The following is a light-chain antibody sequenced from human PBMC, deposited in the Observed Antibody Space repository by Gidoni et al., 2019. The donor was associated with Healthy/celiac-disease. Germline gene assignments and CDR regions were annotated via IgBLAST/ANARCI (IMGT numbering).Light chain of an antibody. V-gene: IGLV2-14*03. CDR2: DCS. J-gene: IGLJ3*02. CDR1: SSDVGGYNY. Sequence: SALTQPASVSESPGQSITISCTGTSSDVGGYNYVSWYQQHPGKAPKLMIYDCSNRPSGVSNRFSGSKSGNTASLTISGLQAEDEADYYCSSYTSSSTLWVFGGGTKLTVL. CDR3: SSYTSSSTLWV.